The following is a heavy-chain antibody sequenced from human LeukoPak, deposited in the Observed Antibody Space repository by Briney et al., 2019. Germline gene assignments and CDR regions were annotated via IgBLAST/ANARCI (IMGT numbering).Heavy chain of an antibody. CDR3: ARDHIPMIGTYYFYGMDV. CDR2: ISSSGSTI. V-gene: IGHV3-48*03. D-gene: IGHD3-22*01. CDR1: GFTFSSYE. J-gene: IGHJ6*02. Sequence: PGGSLRLSCAASGFTFSSYEMNWVRQAPGKGLEWGSYISSSGSTIYYADSVKGRFTISRDNAKNSLYAQINSLRAEDTAAYYCARDHIPMIGTYYFYGMDVWGQGTTVTVSS.